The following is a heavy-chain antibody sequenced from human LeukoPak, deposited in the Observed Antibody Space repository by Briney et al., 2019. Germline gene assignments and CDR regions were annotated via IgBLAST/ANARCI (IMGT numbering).Heavy chain of an antibody. CDR1: GFTFSSYA. Sequence: GGSLRLSCAASGFTFSSYAMNWVRQAPGKGLEWVSSISSSSSYIYYADSVKGRFTISRDNAKNSLYLQMNSLRAEDTAVYYCARIPAKGTGYWGQGTLVTVSS. V-gene: IGHV3-21*01. CDR2: ISSSSSYI. CDR3: ARIPAKGTGY. J-gene: IGHJ4*02. D-gene: IGHD1-1*01.